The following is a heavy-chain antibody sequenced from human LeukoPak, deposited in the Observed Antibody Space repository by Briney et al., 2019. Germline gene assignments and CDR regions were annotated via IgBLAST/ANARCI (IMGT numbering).Heavy chain of an antibody. CDR2: ISYSGYT. J-gene: IGHJ4*02. CDR3: ARAPYTSGWYFDY. Sequence: SETLSLTCTVSGGSISSYYWSWIRQPPGKGLEWIGYISYSGYTNYNPSLKSRVAISVDTSKDQFSLRLSSVTAADTAVYYCARAPYTSGWYFDYWGQGTLVTVSS. V-gene: IGHV4-59*01. CDR1: GGSISSYY. D-gene: IGHD6-19*01.